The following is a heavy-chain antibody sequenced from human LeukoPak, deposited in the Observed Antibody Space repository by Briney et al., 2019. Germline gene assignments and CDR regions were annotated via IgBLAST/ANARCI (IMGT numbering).Heavy chain of an antibody. CDR2: ISGYNGNT. D-gene: IGHD4-17*01. CDR1: GYTFTSYG. V-gene: IGHV1-18*01. J-gene: IGHJ4*02. CDR3: ASSLIESDYGDYENDY. Sequence: GASVKVSCKASGYTFTSYGISWVRQAPGQGLEGMGWISGYNGNTNYAQKFQGRVTITADKSTSTAYMELSSLRSEDTAVYYCASSLIESDYGDYENDYWGQGTLVTVSS.